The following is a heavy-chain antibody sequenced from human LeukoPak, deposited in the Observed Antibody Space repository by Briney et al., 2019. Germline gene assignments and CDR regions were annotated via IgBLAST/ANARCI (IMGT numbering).Heavy chain of an antibody. Sequence: SETLSLTCAVYGGSFSGYYWSWIRQPPGKGLEWIGEINHSGSTNYNPSLKSRVTISVDTSKNQFSLKLSSVTAADTAVYYCARVERTRYYDFWSGYYKGDNWFDPWGQGTLVTVSS. CDR2: INHSGST. D-gene: IGHD3-3*01. CDR3: ARVERTRYYDFWSGYYKGDNWFDP. J-gene: IGHJ5*02. V-gene: IGHV4-34*01. CDR1: GGSFSGYY.